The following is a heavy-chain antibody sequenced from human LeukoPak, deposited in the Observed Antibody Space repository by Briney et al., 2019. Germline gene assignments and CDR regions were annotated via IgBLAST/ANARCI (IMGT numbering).Heavy chain of an antibody. Sequence: GGSLRLSCAASGFTFSNAWMSWVRQAPGKGLEWVGRIKSETDGGTTDYAAPVKGRFTISRDDSKNTLYLQMNSLKTEDTAVYYRTTGAAGYNLWGQATLATVS. CDR2: IKSETDGGTT. D-gene: IGHD5-24*01. J-gene: IGHJ4*02. V-gene: IGHV3-15*01. CDR1: GFTFSNAW. CDR3: TTGAAGYNL.